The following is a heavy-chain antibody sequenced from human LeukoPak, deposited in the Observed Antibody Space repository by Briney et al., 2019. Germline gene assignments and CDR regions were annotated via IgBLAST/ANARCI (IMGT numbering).Heavy chain of an antibody. J-gene: IGHJ3*02. CDR3: AKGGVLLWFGESVGAFDI. D-gene: IGHD3-10*01. CDR1: GFTFSRYW. CDR2: INSDGSST. V-gene: IGHV3-74*01. Sequence: GGSLRLSCAASGFTFSRYWMHWVRQAPGKGLVWVSRINSDGSSTSYADSVKGRFTISRDNSKNTLYLQMNSLRAEDTAVYYCAKGGVLLWFGESVGAFDIWGQGTMVTVSS.